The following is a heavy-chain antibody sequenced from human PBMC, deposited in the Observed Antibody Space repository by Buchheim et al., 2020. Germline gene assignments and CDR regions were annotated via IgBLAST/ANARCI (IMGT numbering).Heavy chain of an antibody. CDR1: GGSFSSDDYY. CDR3: ARHHHNGWNAN. J-gene: IGHJ4*02. Sequence: QLRLQESGPELVKPSETLSLSCTVSGGSFSSDDYYWAWIRQPPGKGLEWIGSIYYSGNTYYNPTLKSRVTISLDTSKNQFSLKLSSVTAADTAVYYCARHHHNGWNANWGRGTL. V-gene: IGHV4-39*01. D-gene: IGHD1-1*01. CDR2: IYYSGNT.